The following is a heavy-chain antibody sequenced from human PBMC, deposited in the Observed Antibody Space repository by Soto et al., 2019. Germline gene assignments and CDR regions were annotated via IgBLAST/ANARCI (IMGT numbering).Heavy chain of an antibody. CDR1: GFTFSSYW. Sequence: GGSLRLSCAASGFTFSSYWMHWVRQAPGKGLVWVSRINSDGSSTSYADSVKGRFTISRDNAKNTLYLQMNSLRAEDTAVYYCAREYSGYDHYYYYYMDVWGKGTTVTVSS. J-gene: IGHJ6*03. CDR2: INSDGSST. D-gene: IGHD5-12*01. CDR3: AREYSGYDHYYYYYMDV. V-gene: IGHV3-74*01.